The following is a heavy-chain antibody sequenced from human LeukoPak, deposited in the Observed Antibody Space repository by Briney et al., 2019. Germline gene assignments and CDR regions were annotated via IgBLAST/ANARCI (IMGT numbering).Heavy chain of an antibody. J-gene: IGHJ4*02. D-gene: IGHD1-26*01. V-gene: IGHV1-46*01. CDR3: ARRAACGSYSVYFDY. Sequence: GASVKVSCKASGYTFTSYYMHWVRQAPGQGLEWMGIINPSGGSTSYAQKFQGRVTMTRDMSTSTVYMELSSLRSEDTAVYYCARRAACGSYSVYFDYWGQGTLVTVSS. CDR2: INPSGGST. CDR1: GYTFTSYY.